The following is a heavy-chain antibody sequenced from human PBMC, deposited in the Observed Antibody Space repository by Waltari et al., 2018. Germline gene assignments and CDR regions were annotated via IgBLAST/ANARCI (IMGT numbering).Heavy chain of an antibody. CDR2: MNPNSGNT. V-gene: IGHV1-8*01. CDR3: ARGLIAAAGRVY. Sequence: QVQLVQSGAEVKKPGASVKVSCKASGYTFPSYDINWVRQATGQGLEWMGWMNPNSGNTGDAQKFQGRVTMTRNTSISTAYMELSSLRSEDTAVYYCARGLIAAAGRVYWGQGTLVTVSS. CDR1: GYTFPSYD. J-gene: IGHJ4*02. D-gene: IGHD6-13*01.